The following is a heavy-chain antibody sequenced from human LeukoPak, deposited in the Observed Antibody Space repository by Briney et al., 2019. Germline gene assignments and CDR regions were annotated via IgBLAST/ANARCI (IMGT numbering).Heavy chain of an antibody. CDR2: ISWYSGSI. J-gene: IGHJ4*02. CDR3: AKDMARGIAAAGLFDY. V-gene: IGHV3-9*01. CDR1: GFTFDDYA. Sequence: GRSLRLSCAASGFTFDDYAMHWVRQAPGKGLEWVSGISWYSGSIGYADSVKGRFTISRDNAKNSLYLQMNSLRAEDTALYYCAKDMARGIAAAGLFDYWGQGTLVTVSS. D-gene: IGHD6-13*01.